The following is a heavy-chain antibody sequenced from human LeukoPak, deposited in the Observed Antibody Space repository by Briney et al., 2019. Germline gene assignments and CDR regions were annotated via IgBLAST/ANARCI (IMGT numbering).Heavy chain of an antibody. J-gene: IGHJ6*03. CDR2: IIPILGTA. V-gene: IGHV1-69*11. CDR3: ARGYYDSSGYYDYYYYYYMDV. D-gene: IGHD3-22*01. Sequence: GASVKVSCKASGGTFSSYAISWVRQAPGQGLEWMGRIIPILGTANYAQKFQGRVTITTDESSSTAYMELSSLRSEDTAVYYCARGYYDSSGYYDYYYYYYMDVWGKGTTVTVSS. CDR1: GGTFSSYA.